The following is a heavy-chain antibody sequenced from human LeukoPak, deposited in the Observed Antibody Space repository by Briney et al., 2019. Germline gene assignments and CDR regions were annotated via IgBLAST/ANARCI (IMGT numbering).Heavy chain of an antibody. J-gene: IGHJ4*02. D-gene: IGHD6-13*01. CDR2: ISSSGSTI. Sequence: GGSLRLSCAASGFTFSSYEMNWVRQAPGKGLEWVSYISSSGSTIYYADSVKGRFTISRDNAKNSLHLQMNSLRAEDTAVYYCARGSAAGIFDYWGQGTLVTVSS. CDR1: GFTFSSYE. CDR3: ARGSAAGIFDY. V-gene: IGHV3-48*03.